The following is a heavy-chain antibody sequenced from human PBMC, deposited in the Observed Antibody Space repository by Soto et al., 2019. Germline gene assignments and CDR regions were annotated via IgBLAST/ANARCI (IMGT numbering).Heavy chain of an antibody. D-gene: IGHD3-10*01. CDR2: ISGSGGST. Sequence: EVQLLESGGGLVQPGGSLRLSCAASGFTFSSYAMSWVRQAPGKGLEWVSAISGSGGSTYYADSGKGRFTISRDNSKNTLYLQMNSLRAEDPAVYYCAKALPRDYVSGTILVYWGQEPWSPSPQ. J-gene: IGHJ4*01. CDR3: AKALPRDYVSGTILVY. V-gene: IGHV3-23*01. CDR1: GFTFSSYA.